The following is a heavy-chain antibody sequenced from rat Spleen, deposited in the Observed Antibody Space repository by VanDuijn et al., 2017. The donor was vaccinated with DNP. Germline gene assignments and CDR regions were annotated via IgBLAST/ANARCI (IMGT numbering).Heavy chain of an antibody. V-gene: IGHV5-27*01. Sequence: EVQLVESGGGLVQPGRSLKLSCAASGFTFSAYYMAWVRQAPAKGLEWVAYIGSAAYAPYYGDSVKGRFTISRDNAKSTLYLQMNRLRSEDTATYYCATPTEGMDAWGQGTSVTVSS. J-gene: IGHJ4*01. CDR1: GFTFSAYY. CDR3: ATPTEGMDA. CDR2: IGSAAYAP. D-gene: IGHD1-11*01.